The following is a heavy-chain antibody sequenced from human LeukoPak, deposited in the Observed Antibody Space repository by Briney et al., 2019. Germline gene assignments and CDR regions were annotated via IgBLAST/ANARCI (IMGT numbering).Heavy chain of an antibody. CDR1: GFTFSDHY. D-gene: IGHD5-18*01. J-gene: IGHJ4*02. V-gene: IGHV3-72*01. CDR2: TRNKANSYTT. Sequence: GGSLSLSCAASGFTFSDHYMDWVRQAPGRGLEWVGRTRNKANSYTTEYAASVKGRFTISRDDSKNSLYLQMNSLKTEDTAMYYCGRAGRGYSFGPVDCWGQGTLVTVSS. CDR3: GRAGRGYSFGPVDC.